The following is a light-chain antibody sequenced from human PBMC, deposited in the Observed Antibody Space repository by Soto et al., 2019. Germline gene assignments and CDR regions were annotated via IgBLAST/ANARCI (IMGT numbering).Light chain of an antibody. CDR1: TSDIGSNT. CDR2: NND. V-gene: IGLV1-44*01. CDR3: SSYTSSSTFVV. Sequence: QSVLTQPPSASGTPGQKVTISCSGATSDIGSNTIHWYRHLPGSGPTLVVFNNDQRPSGVPDRISGSKSGTSASLAISGLQAEDEADYYCSSYTSSSTFVVFGGGTKVTVL. J-gene: IGLJ2*01.